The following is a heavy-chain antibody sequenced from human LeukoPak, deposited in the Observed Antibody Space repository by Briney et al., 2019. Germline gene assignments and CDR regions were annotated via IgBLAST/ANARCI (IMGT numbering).Heavy chain of an antibody. D-gene: IGHD2-2*01. J-gene: IGHJ6*02. CDR2: ISGSGGST. Sequence: GGSLRLSCAVSGFTFSSYAMSWVRQAPGKGLEWVSAISGSGGSTYYADSVKGRFTISRDNSKNTLYLQMNSLRAEDTAVYYCAAASGSSTRYYYYYYGMDVWGQGTTVTVSS. CDR3: AAASGSSTRYYYYYYGMDV. V-gene: IGHV3-23*01. CDR1: GFTFSSYA.